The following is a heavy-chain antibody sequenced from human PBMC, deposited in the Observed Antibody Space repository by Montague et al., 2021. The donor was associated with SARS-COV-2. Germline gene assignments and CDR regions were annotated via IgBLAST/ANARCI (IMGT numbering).Heavy chain of an antibody. CDR3: ARYYERSLDV. CDR2: IFKNGKT. Sequence: SETLSLTCTVSGDSITDDDWSWIRQPPGKGLEWIVNIFKNGKTDXNPSLRSRVITSVDTSKSRFSLKVTSVTAADTAVYYCARYYERSLDVWGQGTTVTVSS. V-gene: IGHV4-59*08. D-gene: IGHD3-22*01. J-gene: IGHJ6*02. CDR1: GDSITDDD.